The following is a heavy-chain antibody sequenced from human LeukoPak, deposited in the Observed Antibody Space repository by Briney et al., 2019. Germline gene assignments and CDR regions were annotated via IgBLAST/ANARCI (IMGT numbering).Heavy chain of an antibody. CDR3: AKASSGRDGYNWLPDY. Sequence: PGGSLRLSCAASGFTFSSYGMHWVRQAPGKGLEWVAVISYDGSNKYYADSVKGRFTISRDNSKNTLYLQMNSLRAEDTAVYYCAKASSGRDGYNWLPDYWGQGTLVTVSS. D-gene: IGHD5-24*01. CDR1: GFTFSSYG. CDR2: ISYDGSNK. V-gene: IGHV3-30*18. J-gene: IGHJ4*02.